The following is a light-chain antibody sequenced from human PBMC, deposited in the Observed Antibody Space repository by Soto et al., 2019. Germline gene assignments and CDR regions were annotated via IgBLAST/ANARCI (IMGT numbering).Light chain of an antibody. CDR1: QTISSW. CDR2: KAS. CDR3: HQYNTYPIT. J-gene: IGKJ5*01. V-gene: IGKV1-5*03. Sequence: DIQMTQSPSTLSGSVGDRVTITCRASQTISSWLAWYQQKPGKAPKLLIYKASTLKSGVPSRFSGSGSGTEFTLTISGLQPDDFATYYCHQYNTYPITFGQGTRLEIK.